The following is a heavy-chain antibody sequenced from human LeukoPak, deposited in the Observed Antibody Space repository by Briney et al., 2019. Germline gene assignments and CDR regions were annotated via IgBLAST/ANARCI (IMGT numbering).Heavy chain of an antibody. V-gene: IGHV1-2*02. CDR1: GYTFTGYY. D-gene: IGHD3-22*01. Sequence: ASVKVSCKASGYTFTGYYMHWVRQAPGQGLEWMGWINPNSGGTSYAQKFQGRVTMTRDTSISTAYMELSRLRSDDTAVYYCARGNLGYYDSSGYYYDAFDIWGQGTMVTVSS. J-gene: IGHJ3*02. CDR2: INPNSGGT. CDR3: ARGNLGYYDSSGYYYDAFDI.